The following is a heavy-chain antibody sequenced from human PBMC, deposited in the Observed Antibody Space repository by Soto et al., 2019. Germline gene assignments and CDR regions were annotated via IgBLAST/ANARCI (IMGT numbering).Heavy chain of an antibody. Sequence: EVQLVESGGGLVKPGGSLRLSCAASGFTFSSYSMNWVRQAPGKGLEWVSSISSSSYIYYADSVKGRFTISRDNAKNSLYLQMNSLRAEDTAVYYCARGGSQQLVHFQHWGQGTLVTVSS. CDR2: ISSSSYI. V-gene: IGHV3-21*01. D-gene: IGHD6-13*01. CDR1: GFTFSSYS. CDR3: ARGGSQQLVHFQH. J-gene: IGHJ1*01.